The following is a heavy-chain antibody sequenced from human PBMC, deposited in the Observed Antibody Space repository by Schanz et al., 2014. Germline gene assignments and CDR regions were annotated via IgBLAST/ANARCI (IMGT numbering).Heavy chain of an antibody. Sequence: QLQLQESGSGLVKPSQTLSLTCGVSGGSISSGGSSWNWIRLPPGKGLEWIGYIYYSGSTTYNPSLKSRVTKSVATSKSQFSLKLNSVAAADTAVYYCARDSGSSSWYPSDYWGQGTLXTVAS. CDR1: GGSISSGGSS. J-gene: IGHJ4*02. CDR3: ARDSGSSSWYPSDY. D-gene: IGHD6-13*01. CDR2: IYYSGST. V-gene: IGHV4-30-2*01.